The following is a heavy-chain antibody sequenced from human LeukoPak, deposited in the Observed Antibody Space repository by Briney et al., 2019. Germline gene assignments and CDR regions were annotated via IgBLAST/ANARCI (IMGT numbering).Heavy chain of an antibody. CDR2: INHSGST. Sequence: SETLSLTCAVYGGSFSGYYWSWIRQPPGKGLEWIGEINHSGSTNYNPSLKSRVTISVDTSKNQFSLKLSSVTAADTAVYYCARGRSRYFDWLSHFDYWGQGTLVTVSS. J-gene: IGHJ4*02. CDR1: GGSFSGYY. V-gene: IGHV4-34*01. D-gene: IGHD3-9*01. CDR3: ARGRSRYFDWLSHFDY.